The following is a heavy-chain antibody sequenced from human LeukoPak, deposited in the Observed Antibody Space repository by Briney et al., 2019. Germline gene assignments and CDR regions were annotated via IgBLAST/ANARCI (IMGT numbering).Heavy chain of an antibody. CDR1: GYTLTELS. V-gene: IGHV1-24*01. CDR3: ATSQLPVNYFDY. Sequence: ASVKVPCKVSGYTLTELSMHWVRQAPGKGLEWMGGFDPEDGETIYAQKFQGRVTMTEDTSTDTAYMELSSLRSEDTAVYYCATSQLPVNYFDYWGQGTLVTVSS. D-gene: IGHD2-2*01. CDR2: FDPEDGET. J-gene: IGHJ4*02.